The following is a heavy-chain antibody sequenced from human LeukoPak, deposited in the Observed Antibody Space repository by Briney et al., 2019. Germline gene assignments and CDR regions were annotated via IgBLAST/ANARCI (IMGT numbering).Heavy chain of an antibody. D-gene: IGHD3-10*01. Sequence: GGSLRLSCAASAFTFSSYGMSWVRQAPGKGLEWVSDISGSGDSTNYADSVKGRFTISRDNSKNTLYLQMNSLRAEDTAVYYCAKVLKAYYFGSGSYPFDHWGQGALVTVSS. CDR2: ISGSGDST. CDR1: AFTFSSYG. V-gene: IGHV3-23*01. J-gene: IGHJ4*02. CDR3: AKVLKAYYFGSGSYPFDH.